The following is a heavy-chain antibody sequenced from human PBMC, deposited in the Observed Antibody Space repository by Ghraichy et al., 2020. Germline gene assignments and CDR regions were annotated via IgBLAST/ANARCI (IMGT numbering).Heavy chain of an antibody. D-gene: IGHD2-21*01. CDR3: AREIEVLSSYYYHHMDV. Sequence: SQTLSLTCAISGDNVSSNTAAWNWIRQSPSRGLEWLGRTFNKSKWNNDYDISVKSRITINPDTSTTQFSLHLNSVTPEDTAIYHCAREIEVLSSYYYHHMDVWGQGTTVTVSS. V-gene: IGHV6-1*01. J-gene: IGHJ6*02. CDR1: GDNVSSNTAA. CDR2: TFNKSKWNN.